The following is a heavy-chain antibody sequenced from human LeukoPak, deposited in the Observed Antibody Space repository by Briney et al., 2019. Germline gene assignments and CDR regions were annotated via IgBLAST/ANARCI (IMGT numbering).Heavy chain of an antibody. V-gene: IGHV4-59*08. Sequence: PSETLSLTCTVSGASISSYYWSWIRQPPGKGLEWIGYISYSGSTNSHPSLKSRVTISADTSKNQVSLTLSSVTAADTAVYYCARHPELYFFDYWGQGTLVTVSS. CDR2: ISYSGST. CDR1: GASISSYY. CDR3: ARHPELYFFDY. J-gene: IGHJ4*02. D-gene: IGHD3-10*01.